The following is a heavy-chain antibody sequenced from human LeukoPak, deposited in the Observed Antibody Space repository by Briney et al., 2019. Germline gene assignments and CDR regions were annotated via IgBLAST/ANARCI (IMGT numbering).Heavy chain of an antibody. J-gene: IGHJ4*02. Sequence: GRSLRLSCVAAGFTFSHYWMSWVRRAPGGGLGWVANMNQLVNEIEHADYVNGRFTNSREHSKNSLYLQMRSRSVEDTAVYFCARSSWGPEAWGRGPLVSVSS. CDR1: GFTFSHYW. CDR2: MNQLVNEI. V-gene: IGHV3-7*04. D-gene: IGHD2-2*01. CDR3: ARSSWGPEA.